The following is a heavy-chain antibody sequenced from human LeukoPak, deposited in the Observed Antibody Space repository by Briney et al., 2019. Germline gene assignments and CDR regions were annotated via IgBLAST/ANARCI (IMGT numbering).Heavy chain of an antibody. CDR3: ARDPARIIAVAGTDFWTGTAYDY. D-gene: IGHD6-19*01. Sequence: GASVKVSCKASGYTFTSYGISWVRQAPGQGLEWMGWISAYNGNTNYAQKLQGRVTMTTDTSTSTAYMELRSLRSGDTAVYYCARDPARIIAVAGTDFWTGTAYDYWGQGTLVTVSS. CDR2: ISAYNGNT. V-gene: IGHV1-18*01. CDR1: GYTFTSYG. J-gene: IGHJ4*02.